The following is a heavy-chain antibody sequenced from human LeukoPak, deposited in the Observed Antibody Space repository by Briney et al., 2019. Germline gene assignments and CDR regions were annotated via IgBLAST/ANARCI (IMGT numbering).Heavy chain of an antibody. CDR3: AKFLPTHIVVANYYFDY. CDR1: GYTFTDYF. D-gene: IGHD2-21*01. CDR2: INPKSGAT. V-gene: IGHV1-2*02. Sequence: ASVKVSCKASGYTFTDYFVHWVRQAPGQGLEWMGWINPKSGATNYAQRFQGRVTMTRDTSITTAYMELSRLGSDDTAVYYCAKFLPTHIVVANYYFDYWGQGTLVTVSS. J-gene: IGHJ4*02.